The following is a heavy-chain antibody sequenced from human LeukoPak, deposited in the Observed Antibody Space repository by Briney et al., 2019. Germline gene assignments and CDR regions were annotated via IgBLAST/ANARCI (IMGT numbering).Heavy chain of an antibody. CDR2: IYYSGST. J-gene: IGHJ6*03. CDR1: GGSISSSSYY. Sequence: SETLSLTCTVSGGSISSSSYYWGWLRQPPGKGLEWIGSIYYSGSTYYNPSLKSRVTISVDTSKNQFSLKLSSVTAADTAVYYCALRGYSYGDFYYMDVWGKGTTVTVSS. V-gene: IGHV4-39*07. CDR3: ALRGYSYGDFYYMDV. D-gene: IGHD5-18*01.